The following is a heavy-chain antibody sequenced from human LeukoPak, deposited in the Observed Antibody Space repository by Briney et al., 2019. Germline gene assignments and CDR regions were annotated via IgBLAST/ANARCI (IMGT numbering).Heavy chain of an antibody. CDR1: GGTFSSYA. V-gene: IGHV1-69*13. D-gene: IGHD3-3*01. CDR3: AEGILEWLLSF. J-gene: IGHJ4*02. Sequence: GASVKVSCKASGGTFSSYAISWVRQAPGQGLEWMGGVIPIFGTANYAQKFQGRVMITADESTSTAYMELSSLRSEDTAVYYSAEGILEWLLSFWGQGTLVTVSS. CDR2: VIPIFGTA.